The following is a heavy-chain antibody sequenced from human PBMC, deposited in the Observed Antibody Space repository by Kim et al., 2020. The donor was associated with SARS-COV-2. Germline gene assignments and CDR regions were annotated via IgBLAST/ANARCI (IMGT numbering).Heavy chain of an antibody. D-gene: IGHD2-8*01. V-gene: IGHV3-11*06. J-gene: IGHJ6*02. Sequence: GGSLRLSCAASGFTFSDYYMSWIRQAPGKGLEWVSYISSSSSYTNYADSVKGRFTISRDNAKNSLYLQMNSLRAEDTAVYYCARDWGVRYYGMDVWGQGTTVTVSS. CDR1: GFTFSDYY. CDR2: ISSSSSYT. CDR3: ARDWGVRYYGMDV.